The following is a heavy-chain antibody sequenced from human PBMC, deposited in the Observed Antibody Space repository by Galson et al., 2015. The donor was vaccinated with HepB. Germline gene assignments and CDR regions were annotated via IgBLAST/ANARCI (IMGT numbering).Heavy chain of an antibody. CDR3: AKGQGEYSYGLLPGV. Sequence: YLRLSCAAAEFTFSSYAMSWVRQAPGKGLEWVSGISGSGGTRCYADSVKGRFTISRDNSKSTVYLQMNSLRAEDTAVYYCAKGQGEYSYGLLPGVWGKGTTVTVSS. V-gene: IGHV3-23*01. CDR1: EFTFSSYA. CDR2: ISGSGGTR. J-gene: IGHJ6*04. D-gene: IGHD5-18*01.